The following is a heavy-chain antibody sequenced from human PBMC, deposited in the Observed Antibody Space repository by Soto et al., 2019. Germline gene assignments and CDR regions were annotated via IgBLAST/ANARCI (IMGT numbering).Heavy chain of an antibody. Sequence: QVQLVQSGAEVRKPGASVKVSCKASGYTFSHYIMHWVRQAPGQRLEWMGWISADSGDTKYSQNFQGRITSTRDTSASTVYMELSSLRSEDTAVYYCARYFDRGDYYFDYWGQGTLVTVSS. J-gene: IGHJ4*02. D-gene: IGHD3-22*01. V-gene: IGHV1-3*01. CDR2: ISADSGDT. CDR1: GYTFSHYI. CDR3: ARYFDRGDYYFDY.